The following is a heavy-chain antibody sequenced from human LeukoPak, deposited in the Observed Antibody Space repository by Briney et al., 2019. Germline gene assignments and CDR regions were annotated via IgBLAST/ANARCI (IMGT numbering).Heavy chain of an antibody. V-gene: IGHV4-34*01. CDR2: INHSGST. Sequence: PGGSLRLSCAASGFTFSSYEMNWVRQPPGKGLEWIGEINHSGSTNYNPSLKSRVTISVDTSKNQFSLKLSSVTAADTAVYYCARGRSDCSGGSCYSVGYYYYYYMDVWDKGTTVTVSS. CDR3: ARGRSDCSGGSCYSVGYYYYYYMDV. D-gene: IGHD2-15*01. CDR1: GFTFSSYE. J-gene: IGHJ6*03.